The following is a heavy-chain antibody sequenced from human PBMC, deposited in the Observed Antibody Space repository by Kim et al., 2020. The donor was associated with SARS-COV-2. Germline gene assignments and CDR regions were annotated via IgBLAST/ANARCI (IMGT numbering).Heavy chain of an antibody. CDR3: ARALYYYGSGSYLYYYGMDV. J-gene: IGHJ6*02. D-gene: IGHD3-10*01. CDR1: GCTFSSYA. CDR2: IIPIFGTA. V-gene: IGHV1-69*13. Sequence: SVKVSCKASGCTFSSYAISWVRQAPGQGLEWMGGIIPIFGTANYAQKFQGRVTITADESTSTAYMVLSSLRSEDTAVYYCARALYYYGSGSYLYYYGMDVWGQGTTVTVSS.